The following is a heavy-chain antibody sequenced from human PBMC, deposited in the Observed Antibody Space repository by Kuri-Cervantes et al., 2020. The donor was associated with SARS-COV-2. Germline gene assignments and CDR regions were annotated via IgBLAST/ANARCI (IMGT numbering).Heavy chain of an antibody. Sequence: SETLSLTCTVSGGSISSGDYFWSWIRQPPGKGLEWIGYIYSSGSTYYNPSLKSRVTMSVDRSKNQFSLKLTSVTAADTAVYYCANYYYDKRGYYYGWLDPWGQGTLVTVSS. J-gene: IGHJ5*02. CDR3: ANYYYDKRGYYYGWLDP. V-gene: IGHV4-30-4*01. D-gene: IGHD3-22*01. CDR1: GGSISSGDYF. CDR2: IYSSGST.